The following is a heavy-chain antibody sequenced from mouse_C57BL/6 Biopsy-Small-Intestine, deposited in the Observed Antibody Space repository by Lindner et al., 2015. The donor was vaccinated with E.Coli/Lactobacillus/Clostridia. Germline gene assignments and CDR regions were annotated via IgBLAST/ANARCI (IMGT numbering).Heavy chain of an antibody. V-gene: IGHV1-53*01. Sequence: SVKVSCKASGYSFTGYEIHWVRQAPGQGLEWMGRISPSSGVTAYAQKFQGRVTMTRDTYMNTAYLDLGTLRSGDTATYFCARDHEEGRDGYSGYYYYYGLDVWGQGTTVTVSS. CDR1: GYSFTGYE. CDR2: ISPSSGVT. D-gene: IGHD1-1*01. CDR3: ARDHEEGRDGYSGYYYYYGLDV. J-gene: IGHJ1*01.